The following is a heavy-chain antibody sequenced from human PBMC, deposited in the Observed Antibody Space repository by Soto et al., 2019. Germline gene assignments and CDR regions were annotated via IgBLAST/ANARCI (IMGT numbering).Heavy chain of an antibody. CDR2: IYYSGST. CDR1: GGSISSGDYY. D-gene: IGHD3-10*01. J-gene: IGHJ4*02. Sequence: QVQLQESGPGLVKPSQTLSLTCTVSGGSISSGDYYWSWIRQPPGKGLEWIGYIYYSGSTYYNPSLKSRVTISVDTSTNQFSLQLSSVTAADTAVYYCARVGGFGATTIDYWGQGTLVTVSS. CDR3: ARVGGFGATTIDY. V-gene: IGHV4-30-4*01.